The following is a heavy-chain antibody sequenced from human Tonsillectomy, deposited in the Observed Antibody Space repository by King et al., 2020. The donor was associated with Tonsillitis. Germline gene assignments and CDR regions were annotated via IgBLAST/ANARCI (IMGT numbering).Heavy chain of an antibody. D-gene: IGHD1-26*01. CDR3: ARDMSWGRGSYFN. V-gene: IGHV3-66*01. Sequence: VQLVESGGGLVQPGGSLRLSCAASGFTVSSNYMSWVRQAPGKGLEWVSVIYTGGSTYYADSVKGRFTISRDNSKNTLFLQMNSLRAEDTAVYYCARDMSWGRGSYFNWGQGTLVTVSS. CDR2: IYTGGST. J-gene: IGHJ4*02. CDR1: GFTVSSNY.